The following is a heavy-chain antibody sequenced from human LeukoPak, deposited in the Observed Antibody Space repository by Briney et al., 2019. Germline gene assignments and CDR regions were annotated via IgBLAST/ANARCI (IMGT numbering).Heavy chain of an antibody. CDR1: GGSFSGYY. Sequence: SETLSLTCAGYGGSFSGYYWSWIRQPPGKGLEWIGEINHSGSTNYNPSLKSRVTISVDTSKNQFSLKLSSVTAADTAVYYCTREPEGRGLVPNVFDYWGQGTLVTVSS. CDR3: TREPEGRGLVPNVFDY. V-gene: IGHV4-34*01. CDR2: INHSGST. D-gene: IGHD1-26*01. J-gene: IGHJ4*02.